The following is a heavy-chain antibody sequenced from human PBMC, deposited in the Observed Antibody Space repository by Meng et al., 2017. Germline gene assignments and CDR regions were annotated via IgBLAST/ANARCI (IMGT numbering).Heavy chain of an antibody. CDR2: IKQDGSEK. D-gene: IGHD6-19*01. J-gene: IGHJ6*02. CDR1: GFTFSSYW. Sequence: GESLKISCAASGFTFSSYWMSWVRQAPGKGLEWGANIKQDGSEKYYVDSVKGRFTISRDNAKNALSLQMNSLRAEDTAVYYCARDVSSDWQMTTYYYYGMDVWREGTTLSVSS. V-gene: IGHV3-7*01. CDR3: ARDVSSDWQMTTYYYYGMDV.